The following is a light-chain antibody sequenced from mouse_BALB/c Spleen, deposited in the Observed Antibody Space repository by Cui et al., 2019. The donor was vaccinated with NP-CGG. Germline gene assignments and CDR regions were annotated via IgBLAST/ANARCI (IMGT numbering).Light chain of an antibody. J-gene: IGLJ1*01. CDR3: ALWYSNHWV. CDR1: TGAVTTSNY. V-gene: IGLV1*01. Sequence: QAVVTQESALTTSPGETVTLTCRSRTGAVTTSNYAHWVQEKPDHLFTGLVGGTNNRVPGVPARFSGSLIGDKAALTITGAQTEDETIYFCALWYSNHWVFGGGTKLAVL. CDR2: GTN.